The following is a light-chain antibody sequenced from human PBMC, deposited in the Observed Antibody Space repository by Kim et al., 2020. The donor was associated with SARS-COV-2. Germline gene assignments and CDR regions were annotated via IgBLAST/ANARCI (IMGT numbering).Light chain of an antibody. CDR2: DAS. CDR1: QYIDNW. J-gene: IGKJ2*01. Sequence: IVLTQSSATLSLSPGERATLSCRASQYIDNWLAWYQQKPGQVPRLLIYDASNRATGIPARFSGSGSGTDFTLTISSLEPEDFAVYYCQHRRTWPLTFGQGTKLEI. CDR3: QHRRTWPLT. V-gene: IGKV3-11*01.